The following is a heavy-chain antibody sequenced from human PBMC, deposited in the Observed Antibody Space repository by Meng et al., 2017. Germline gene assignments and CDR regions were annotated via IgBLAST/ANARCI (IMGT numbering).Heavy chain of an antibody. CDR2: ISGSASTI. Sequence: GESLKISCAASGFIFSDYYISWIRQAPGKGLEWISYISGSASTIYYADSVKGRFTISRDSAKNSLYLQMNSLRAEDTAVYYCARGPYYDSGYGMDVWGQGTTVTVSS. CDR3: ARGPYYDSGYGMDV. CDR1: GFIFSDYY. D-gene: IGHD3-10*01. J-gene: IGHJ6*02. V-gene: IGHV3-11*01.